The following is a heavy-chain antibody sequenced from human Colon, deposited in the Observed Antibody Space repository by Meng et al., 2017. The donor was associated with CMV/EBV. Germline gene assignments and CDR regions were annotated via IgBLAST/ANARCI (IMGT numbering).Heavy chain of an antibody. D-gene: IGHD2-2*01. CDR3: AKDHGESAIVVVPAEDY. CDR2: IKQGGSEK. CDR1: GFTFSSYW. Sequence: GESLKISCAASGFTFSSYWMSWVRQAPGKGLEWVANIKQGGSEKYYVDSVRGRFTISRDNAKNSLYLQMNSLRAEDTAVYYCAKDHGESAIVVVPAEDYWGQGTLVTVSS. J-gene: IGHJ4*02. V-gene: IGHV3-7*03.